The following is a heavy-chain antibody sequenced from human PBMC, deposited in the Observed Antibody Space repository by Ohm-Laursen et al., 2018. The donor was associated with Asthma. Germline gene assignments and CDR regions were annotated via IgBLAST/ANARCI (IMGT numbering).Heavy chain of an antibody. Sequence: GASVKVSCKASGYTFTGYYMPWVRQAPGQGLEWMGWINPNSGGTNYAQKFQGWVTMTRDTSISTAYMELSRLRSDDTAVYYCARGRVRGVQGPIWFDPWGQGTLVTVSS. CDR2: INPNSGGT. V-gene: IGHV1-2*04. CDR1: GYTFTGYY. J-gene: IGHJ5*02. CDR3: ARGRVRGVQGPIWFDP. D-gene: IGHD3-10*01.